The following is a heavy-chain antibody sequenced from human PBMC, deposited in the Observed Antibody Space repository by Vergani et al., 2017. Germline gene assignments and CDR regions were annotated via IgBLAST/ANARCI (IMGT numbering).Heavy chain of an antibody. V-gene: IGHV3-21*01. CDR2: ISSSSSYI. Sequence: EVQLVESGGGLVKPGGSLRLSCAASGFTFSSYSMNWVRQAPGKGLEWVSSISSSSSYIYYADSVKGRFTIPRDNAKNSLYLQMNSLRAEDTAVYCCARLPNVVVVPATYWYYYYMDVWVKGTTVTVSS. CDR1: GFTFSSYS. CDR3: ARLPNVVVVPATYWYYYYMDV. J-gene: IGHJ6*03. D-gene: IGHD2-15*01.